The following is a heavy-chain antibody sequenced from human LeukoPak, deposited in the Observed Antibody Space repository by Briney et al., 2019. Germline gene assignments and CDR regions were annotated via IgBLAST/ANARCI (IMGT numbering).Heavy chain of an antibody. V-gene: IGHV1-2*02. CDR2: INPNSGGT. CDR3: ARDSPMVRGVPNFDY. CDR1: GYTSTGYY. J-gene: IGHJ4*02. Sequence: ASVKVSCKASGYTSTGYYMHWVRQAPGQGLEWMGWINPNSGGTNYAQKFQGRVTMTRDTSISTAYMELSRLRSDDTAAYYCARDSPMVRGVPNFDYWGQGTLVTVSS. D-gene: IGHD3-10*01.